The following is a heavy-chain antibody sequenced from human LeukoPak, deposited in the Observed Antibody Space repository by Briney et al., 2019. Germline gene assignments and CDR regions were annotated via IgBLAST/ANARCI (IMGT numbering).Heavy chain of an antibody. V-gene: IGHV3-23*01. CDR1: GFTFSNYA. CDR3: AKVHSSGYYGWDAFDI. CDR2: ISASDGST. D-gene: IGHD6-19*01. Sequence: PGGSLSLSCAASGFTFSNYAMNWVRQAPGKGLEWVSGISASDGSTYYADSVKGRFTISRDNSKNTLYLQMNTLRAEDTAIYYCAKVHSSGYYGWDAFDIWGQGTMVTVSS. J-gene: IGHJ3*02.